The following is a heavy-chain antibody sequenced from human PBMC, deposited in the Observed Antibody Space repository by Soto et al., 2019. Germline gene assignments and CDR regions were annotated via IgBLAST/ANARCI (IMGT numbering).Heavy chain of an antibody. CDR3: ARATLPYYPAAAGTGWFDP. CDR1: GYTFTGYY. Sequence: QVQLVQSGAEVKKPGASVKVSCKASGYTFTGYYIHWVRQAPGQGLEWMGWINPNSGGTNYAQKFQDRVTMRRDTSISTAYMELSSLRSDDTAVYYCARATLPYYPAAAGTGWFDPWGQGTLVTVSS. CDR2: INPNSGGT. D-gene: IGHD6-13*01. J-gene: IGHJ5*02. V-gene: IGHV1-2*02.